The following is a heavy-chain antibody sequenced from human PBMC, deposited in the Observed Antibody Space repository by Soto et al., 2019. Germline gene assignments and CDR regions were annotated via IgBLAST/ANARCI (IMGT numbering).Heavy chain of an antibody. V-gene: IGHV3-21*01. CDR1: GFPFSAYN. CDR2: ITVGSSHI. CDR3: SRSPEVGVRGAY. D-gene: IGHD3-16*01. J-gene: IGHJ4*02. Sequence: LRLSCTGSGFPFSAYNINWVRQAPGKGLEWVSSITVGSSHIYQPNSMKGRFTISRDDAKNSVYLQIDSLRDEDTALYYCSRSPEVGVRGAYWGQGTLVTVSS.